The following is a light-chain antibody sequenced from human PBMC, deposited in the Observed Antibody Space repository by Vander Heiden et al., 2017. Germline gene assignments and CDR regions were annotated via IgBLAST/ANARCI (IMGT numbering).Light chain of an antibody. V-gene: IGKV4-1*01. Sequence: DIVMTQSPDSLAVSLGERATINCKSSQSVLYSSNNKNFLAWYQQKPGQPPKLLIYWASTRESGVPERFSGSGSGTDFTLTITSLQAEDVAFYYCQQYYSAPRTFGQGTKVEIK. CDR2: WAS. CDR1: QSVLYSSNNKNF. CDR3: QQYYSAPRT. J-gene: IGKJ1*01.